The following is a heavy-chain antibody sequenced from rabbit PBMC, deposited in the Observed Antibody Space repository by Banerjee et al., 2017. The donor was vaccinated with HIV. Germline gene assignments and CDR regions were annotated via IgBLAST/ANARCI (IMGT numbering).Heavy chain of an antibody. J-gene: IGHJ4*01. CDR1: GFSFSSGYD. CDR3: AKDYNFSL. Sequence: QEQLEESGGDLVKPEGSLTLTCTGSGFSFSSGYDMCWVRQAPGKGLEWIACISGYSGSTYYATWAKGRFTISKTSSTTVTLQMTSLTAADTATYFCAKDYNFSLWGQGTLVTVS. V-gene: IGHV1S45*01. CDR2: ISGYSGST.